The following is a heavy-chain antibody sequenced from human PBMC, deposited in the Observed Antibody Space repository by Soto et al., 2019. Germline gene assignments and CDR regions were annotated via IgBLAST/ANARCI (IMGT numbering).Heavy chain of an antibody. D-gene: IGHD6-19*01. CDR2: IWYDGSSK. Sequence: QVQLVESGGGVVQPGRSLRLSCAASGFTFSSYGMHWVRQAPGKGLEWVAVIWYDGSSKYYADSVKGRFTISRDNSKNTLYLQMNSLRAEDTAVYYCARDSLRYSSGWLSYFGYWGQGTLVTVSS. CDR1: GFTFSSYG. J-gene: IGHJ4*02. V-gene: IGHV3-33*01. CDR3: ARDSLRYSSGWLSYFGY.